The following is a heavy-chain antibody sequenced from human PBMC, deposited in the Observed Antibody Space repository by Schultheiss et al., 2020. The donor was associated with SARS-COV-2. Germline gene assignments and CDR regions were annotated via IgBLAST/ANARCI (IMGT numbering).Heavy chain of an antibody. CDR2: ISNDGSGQ. CDR1: GFTFSSYG. V-gene: IGHV3-30*03. CDR3: ARGGGSYLESFDY. J-gene: IGHJ4*02. D-gene: IGHD1-26*01. Sequence: GSLRLSCAASGFTFSSYGMHWVRQAPGKGLEWVAVISNDGSGQYYAESVKGRFTISRDNSKNTVYLQMNSLRAEDTAVYYCARGGGSYLESFDYWGQGTLVTVSS.